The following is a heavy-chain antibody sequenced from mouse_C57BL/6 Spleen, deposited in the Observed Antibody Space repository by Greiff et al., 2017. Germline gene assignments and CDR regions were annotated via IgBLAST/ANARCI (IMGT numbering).Heavy chain of an antibody. V-gene: IGHV1-15*01. Sequence: VKLMESGAELVRPGASVTLSCKASGYTFTDYEMHWVKQTPVHGLEWIGAIDPETGGTAYNQKFKGKAILTADKSSSTAYMELRSLTSEDSAVYYCTRLRYFDVWGTGTTVTVSS. CDR3: TRLRYFDV. CDR2: IDPETGGT. CDR1: GYTFTDYE. J-gene: IGHJ1*03.